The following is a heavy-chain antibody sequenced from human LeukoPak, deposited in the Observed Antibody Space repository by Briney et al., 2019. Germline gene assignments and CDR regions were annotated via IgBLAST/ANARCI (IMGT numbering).Heavy chain of an antibody. V-gene: IGHV1-2*02. CDR1: GYTFTGYY. D-gene: IGHD1-26*01. CDR3: ARDRFRGGATSVYYYYMDV. CDR2: INPNSGGT. J-gene: IGHJ6*03. Sequence: EASVKVSCKASGYTFTGYYMHWVRQAPGQGLEWMGWINPNSGGTNYAQKFQGRVTMTRDTSISTAYMELSRLRSDDTAVYYCARDRFRGGATSVYYYYMDVWGKGTTVTVSS.